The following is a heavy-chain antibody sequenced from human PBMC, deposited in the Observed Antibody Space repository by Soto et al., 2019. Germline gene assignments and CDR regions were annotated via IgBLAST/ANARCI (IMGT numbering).Heavy chain of an antibody. CDR2: IYYSGST. J-gene: IGHJ6*02. CDR1: GGSISSGGYY. Sequence: QVQLQESGPGLVKPSQTLSLTCTVSGGSISSGGYYWSWIRQHPGKGLEWIGYIYYSGSTYYNPSLKSRVTISVDTSKNQFSLKLSSVTAADTTVYYCARDLRFRGFYGMDVWGQGTTVTVSS. D-gene: IGHD3-10*01. V-gene: IGHV4-31*03. CDR3: ARDLRFRGFYGMDV.